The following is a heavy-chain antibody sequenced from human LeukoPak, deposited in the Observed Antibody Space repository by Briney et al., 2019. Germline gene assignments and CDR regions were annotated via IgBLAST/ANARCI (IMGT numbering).Heavy chain of an antibody. CDR2: IYYSGST. CDR3: ARATVVSARPPYFDY. Sequence: SETLSLTCTVPSGSISSYYWSWIRQPPGKGLEWIGYIYYSGSTNYNPSLKSRVTISVDTSKNQFSLKLSSVTAADTAVYYCARATVVSARPPYFDYWGQGTLVTVSS. D-gene: IGHD4-23*01. V-gene: IGHV4-59*01. CDR1: SGSISSYY. J-gene: IGHJ4*02.